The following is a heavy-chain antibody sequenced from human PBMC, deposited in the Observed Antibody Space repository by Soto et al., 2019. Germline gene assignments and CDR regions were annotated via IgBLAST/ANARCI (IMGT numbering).Heavy chain of an antibody. D-gene: IGHD3-10*01. V-gene: IGHV3-7*01. CDR3: ARGSHIYGSGSSRSIFYYYYYYMDV. CDR1: GFTFSSYW. J-gene: IGHJ6*03. CDR2: IKQDGSEK. Sequence: PGGSLSLSCAASGFTFSSYWMSWVRQAPGKGLEWVANIKQDGSEKYYVDSVKGRFTISRDNAKNSMYLQMNSLRAEDTAVYYCARGSHIYGSGSSRSIFYYYYYYMDVWGKGTTVTVSS.